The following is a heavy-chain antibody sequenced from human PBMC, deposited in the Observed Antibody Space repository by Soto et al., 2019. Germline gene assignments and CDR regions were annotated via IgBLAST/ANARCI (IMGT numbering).Heavy chain of an antibody. V-gene: IGHV4-34*01. CDR3: ARRGYSYDHLNPKRKAIDY. D-gene: IGHD5-18*01. J-gene: IGHJ4*02. CDR1: GGSFSGYY. Sequence: QVQLQQWGAGLLKPSETLSLTCAVYGGSFSGYYWSWIRQPPGKGLEWIGEINHSGSTNYNPSLKSRVTISVDTSKNQFSLKLSSVTAADTAVYYCARRGYSYDHLNPKRKAIDYWGQGTLVTVSS. CDR2: INHSGST.